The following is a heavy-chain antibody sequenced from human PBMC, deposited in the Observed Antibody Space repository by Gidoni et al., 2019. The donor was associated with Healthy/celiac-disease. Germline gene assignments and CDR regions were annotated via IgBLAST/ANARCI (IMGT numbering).Heavy chain of an antibody. CDR2: ISGSGGST. Sequence: EVQLLESGGGLVQPGGSLRLSCAASGFTFSSYAMSWVRQAPGKGLAWVSAISGSGGSTYNADSVKGRFTISRDNSKNTLYLQMNSLRAEDTAVYYCAKDKIESYYDILTGSASDYWGQGTLVTVSS. CDR1: GFTFSSYA. CDR3: AKDKIESYYDILTGSASDY. V-gene: IGHV3-23*01. J-gene: IGHJ4*02. D-gene: IGHD3-9*01.